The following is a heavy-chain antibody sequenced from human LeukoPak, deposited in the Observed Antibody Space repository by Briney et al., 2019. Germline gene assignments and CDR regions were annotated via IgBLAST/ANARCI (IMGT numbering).Heavy chain of an antibody. Sequence: GGSLRLSCEASGFTLGTFWMSWVRQAPGKGLEWVASIKQDESEKHYVESVKGRFTISRDNAKNSLYLQMNSLRGEDMAVYYCARPRWLQFGPHDSWGQGTLVTVSS. CDR3: ARPRWLQFGPHDS. D-gene: IGHD5-12*01. J-gene: IGHJ4*02. CDR2: IKQDESEK. V-gene: IGHV3-7*01. CDR1: GFTLGTFW.